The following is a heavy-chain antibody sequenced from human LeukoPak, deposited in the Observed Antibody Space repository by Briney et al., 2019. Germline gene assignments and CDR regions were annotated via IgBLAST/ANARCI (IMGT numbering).Heavy chain of an antibody. CDR3: TRKWVTAMKFEP. CDR2: INPNMGGI. Sequence: ASVKVSCKASGYTFTGYYMHSVRQAPGQGLEWMGWINPNMGGIKSAKTLPGRVTMTPDPSISTAYMELSRLTSDDPAVHYCTRKWVTAMKFEPWGERTLVTLSS. CDR1: GYTFTGYY. D-gene: IGHD5-18*01. J-gene: IGHJ5*02. V-gene: IGHV1-2*02.